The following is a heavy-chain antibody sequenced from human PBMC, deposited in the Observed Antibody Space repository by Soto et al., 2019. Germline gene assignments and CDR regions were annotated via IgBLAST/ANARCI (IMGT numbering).Heavy chain of an antibody. V-gene: IGHV1-24*01. CDR1: GYTFTGYY. CDR3: ATLGYSYGMYYFDY. Sequence: ASVKVSCKASGYTFTGYYMHWVRQAPGKGLEWMGGFDPEDGETIYAQNFQGRVTMTEDTSTDTAYMELSSLRSEDTAVYYCATLGYSYGMYYFDYWGQGTLVTVSS. D-gene: IGHD5-18*01. J-gene: IGHJ4*02. CDR2: FDPEDGET.